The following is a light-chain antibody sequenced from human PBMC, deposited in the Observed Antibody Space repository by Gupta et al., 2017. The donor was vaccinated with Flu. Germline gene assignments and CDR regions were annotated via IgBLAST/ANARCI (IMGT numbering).Light chain of an antibody. J-gene: IGKJ2*02. CDR2: LGS. V-gene: IGKV2-28*01. CDR1: QSLLHNNGYNY. Sequence: VTPGEPASISCVSSQSLLHNNGYNYLHWYLHKPGQSPQLLIYLGSKRGSGVPGRFSGSGSGTDFTLKISRVEAEDVRVYYCKQSLQTPRTFGRGTRLQIK. CDR3: KQSLQTPRT.